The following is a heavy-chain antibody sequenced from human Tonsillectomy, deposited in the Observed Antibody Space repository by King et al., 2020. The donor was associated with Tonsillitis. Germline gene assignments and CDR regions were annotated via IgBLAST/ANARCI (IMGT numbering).Heavy chain of an antibody. V-gene: IGHV4-59*13. Sequence: QVQLQESGPGLVKPSETLSLTCTVSGGSISSDYWSWIRLTPGRGLEWIGYIYYSGNTKYNPSLKSGVTISADSSKNQFSLKLSSLTAADTAVYYCARSELLGTTTFDYWGQGTLVTVSS. J-gene: IGHJ4*02. CDR2: IYYSGNT. D-gene: IGHD1-26*01. CDR3: ARSELLGTTTFDY. CDR1: GGSISSDY.